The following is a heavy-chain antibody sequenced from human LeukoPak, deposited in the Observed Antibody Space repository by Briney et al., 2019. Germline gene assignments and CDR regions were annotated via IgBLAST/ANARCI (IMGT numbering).Heavy chain of an antibody. CDR2: INHSGST. Sequence: AETLSLTCAVYGGSFSGYYWSWIRQPPGKGLEWIGEINHSGSTNYNPSPMRRVTISVDTSKNKFPMKLSSVTAADTAVYYCARVQTTVLGSPVTANNWFDPWGQGTLVTVSS. CDR3: ARVQTTVLGSPVTANNWFDP. J-gene: IGHJ5*02. D-gene: IGHD4-4*01. V-gene: IGHV4-34*01. CDR1: GGSFSGYY.